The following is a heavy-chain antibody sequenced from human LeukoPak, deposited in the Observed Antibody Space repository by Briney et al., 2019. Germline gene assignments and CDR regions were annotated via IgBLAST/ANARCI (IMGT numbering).Heavy chain of an antibody. V-gene: IGHV4-39*01. J-gene: IGHJ4*02. CDR3: ARLVRYCSTNSCYPFDY. D-gene: IGHD2-2*01. Sequence: PSETLSLTCTVSGGSISSSSHYWGWIRQPPGKGLEWIGSMYYSGGTYYNPSLKSRVTISIDTSKNQFSLKLNSVTAADTAVYYCARLVRYCSTNSCYPFDYWGQGALVTVSS. CDR2: MYYSGGT. CDR1: GGSISSSSHY.